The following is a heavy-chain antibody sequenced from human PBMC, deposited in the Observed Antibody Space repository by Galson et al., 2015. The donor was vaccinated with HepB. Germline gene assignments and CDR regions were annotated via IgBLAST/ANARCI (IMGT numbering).Heavy chain of an antibody. J-gene: IGHJ4*02. D-gene: IGHD4-23*01. Sequence: LRLSCAASEFTFNYYWMHWVRQAPGKGLVWVSRINGDGSSTAYADSVRGRFTISRDNAKNTLYLQMNSLRAEDTAVYYCARDRDYGGYSFFDSWGQGTLVTVSS. CDR2: INGDGSST. V-gene: IGHV3-74*01. CDR1: EFTFNYYW. CDR3: ARDRDYGGYSFFDS.